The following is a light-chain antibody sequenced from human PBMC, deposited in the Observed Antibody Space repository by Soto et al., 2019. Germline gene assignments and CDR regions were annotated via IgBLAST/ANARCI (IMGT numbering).Light chain of an antibody. CDR1: QSISNV. Sequence: DIQMTQSPSSLSASVGDRVTITCRASQSISNVLNWYQQKPGKAPKLLIHTTSSLQSGVPSRFSASGTGTDFTLTISSLQPEDFATYYCQQSYSTPQTFGGGTKVEI. CDR3: QQSYSTPQT. CDR2: TTS. V-gene: IGKV1-39*01. J-gene: IGKJ4*01.